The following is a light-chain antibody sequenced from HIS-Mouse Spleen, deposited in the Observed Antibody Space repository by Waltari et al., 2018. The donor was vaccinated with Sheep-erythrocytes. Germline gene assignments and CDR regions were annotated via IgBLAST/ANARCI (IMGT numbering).Light chain of an antibody. Sequence: QSALTQPASVSGSPGQSITISCTGTSSDLGSYNLVSCHQQHPGKAPKLMIYEGSKRPSGVSNRASASTYGNTASLTISGLQAADEADDYGCSDAGSSTPWVFGGGTKLTVL. CDR3: CSDAGSSTPWV. CDR2: EGS. V-gene: IGLV2-23*01. CDR1: SSDLGSYNL. J-gene: IGLJ3*02.